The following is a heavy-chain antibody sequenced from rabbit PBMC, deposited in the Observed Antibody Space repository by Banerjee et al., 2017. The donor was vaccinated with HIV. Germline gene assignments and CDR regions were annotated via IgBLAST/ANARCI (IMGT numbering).Heavy chain of an antibody. CDR1: GFDFSSYY. Sequence: QSLEESGGDLVTLGGSLKLSCKASGFDFSSYYMSWVRQAPGKGLEWIAYIYPDYGNTDYASWVNGRFTISLDNAQNTVFLQMTSLTDADTATYFCARVTYGYAGYVYVPYYFNLWGPGTLVTVS. CDR2: IYPDYGNT. V-gene: IGHV1S7*01. J-gene: IGHJ4*01. CDR3: ARVTYGYAGYVYVPYYFNL. D-gene: IGHD6-1*01.